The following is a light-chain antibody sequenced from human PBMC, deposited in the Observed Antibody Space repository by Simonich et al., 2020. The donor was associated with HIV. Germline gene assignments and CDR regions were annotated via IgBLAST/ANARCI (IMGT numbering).Light chain of an antibody. CDR3: CSYAGSFTWV. CDR2: DVT. Sequence: QSALTQPRSVSGSPGQSVTISCTRTSSYVGAYNYVSWYQQYAGKAPKLMIYDVTKRPSGVPDRFSGSKSGNTASLTISGLQAEDEADYYCCSYAGSFTWVFGGGTKLTVL. J-gene: IGLJ3*02. V-gene: IGLV2-11*01. CDR1: SSYVGAYNY.